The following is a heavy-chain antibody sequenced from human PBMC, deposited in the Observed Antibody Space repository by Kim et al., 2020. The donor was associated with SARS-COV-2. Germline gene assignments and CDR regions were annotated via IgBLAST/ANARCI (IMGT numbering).Heavy chain of an antibody. CDR1: GFGFSTYA. V-gene: IGHV3-23*01. Sequence: GGSLRLSCAASGFGFSTYAMNWVRQAPGKGLQWVSGTSGRGTSSYYTDSMKGRFTISRDNSNNTVYLQMNSLRADDTAIYYCARGSAGNGYNYFDYWGQG. CDR2: TSGRGTSS. D-gene: IGHD5-12*01. CDR3: ARGSAGNGYNYFDY. J-gene: IGHJ4*02.